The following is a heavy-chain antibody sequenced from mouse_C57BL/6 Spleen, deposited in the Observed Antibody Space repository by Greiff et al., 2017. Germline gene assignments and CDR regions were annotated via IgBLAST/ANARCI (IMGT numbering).Heavy chain of an antibody. D-gene: IGHD1-1*01. CDR1: GYTFTSYV. V-gene: IGHV1-14*01. Sequence: EVQLQQSGPELVKPGASVKMSCKASGYTFTSYVMHWVKQKPGQGLEWIGYIYPYNDGTKYNEKFKGKATLTSDKSSSTAYMELSSLTSEDSAVYYPPLLWAYYYGCYWGQGTTLTVSS. J-gene: IGHJ2*01. CDR2: IYPYNDGT. CDR3: PLLWAYYYGCY.